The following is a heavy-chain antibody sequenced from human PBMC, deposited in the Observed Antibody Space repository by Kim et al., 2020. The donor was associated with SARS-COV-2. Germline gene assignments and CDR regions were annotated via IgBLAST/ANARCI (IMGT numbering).Heavy chain of an antibody. CDR1: GYSFTSYW. D-gene: IGHD5-18*01. J-gene: IGHJ4*02. Sequence: GESLKISCKGSGYSFTSYWIGWVRQMPGKGLEWMGIIYPGDSDTRYSPSFQGQVTISADKSISTAYLQWSGLKASYTAMYYCARQGGYIGDNTANFDYWGQGTLVTDSS. V-gene: IGHV5-51*01. CDR2: IYPGDSDT. CDR3: ARQGGYIGDNTANFDY.